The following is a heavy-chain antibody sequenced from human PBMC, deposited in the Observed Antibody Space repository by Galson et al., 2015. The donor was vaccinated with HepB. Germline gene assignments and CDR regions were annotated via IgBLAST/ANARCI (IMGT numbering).Heavy chain of an antibody. CDR3: VRQASLCSNDCRGNYMDV. D-gene: IGHD2-8*01. Sequence: QSGAEVKKPGESLKISCKGSGYSFTTYWVAWVRQRPGKGLEWMGIMYPGNSDTRHSLAFLGQAIISADRSINTAYLQWDSLKASDTAVYYCVRQASLCSNDCRGNYMDVWGKGTTVTVSS. J-gene: IGHJ6*03. V-gene: IGHV5-51*01. CDR1: GYSFTTYW. CDR2: MYPGNSDT.